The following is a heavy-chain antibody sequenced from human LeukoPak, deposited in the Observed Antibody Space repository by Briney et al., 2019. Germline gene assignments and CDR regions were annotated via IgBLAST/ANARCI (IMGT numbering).Heavy chain of an antibody. J-gene: IGHJ3*02. D-gene: IGHD1-26*01. CDR2: IYYSGST. V-gene: IGHV4-59*01. CDR1: GGSISSYY. CDR3: ASDQGGSYHDAFDI. Sequence: PSETLSLTCTVSGGSISSYYWSWIRQPPGKGLEWIGYIYYSGSTNYNPSRKSRVTISVDTSKNQFALKLSSVTAADTAVYYCASDQGGSYHDAFDIWGQGTMVTVSS.